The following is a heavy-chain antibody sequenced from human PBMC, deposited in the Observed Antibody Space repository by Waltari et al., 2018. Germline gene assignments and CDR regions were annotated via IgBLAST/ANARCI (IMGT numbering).Heavy chain of an antibody. CDR3: ARGSWTPPDY. Sequence: QVQLQESGPGLVKPSETLSLTCTVPGGSISSYYWSWIRQPPGKGLEWIGYIYTSGSTNYNPSLKSRVTISVDTSKNQFSLKLSSVTAADTAVYYCARGSWTPPDYWGQGTLVTVSS. D-gene: IGHD3-3*01. V-gene: IGHV4-4*09. CDR2: IYTSGST. CDR1: GGSISSYY. J-gene: IGHJ4*02.